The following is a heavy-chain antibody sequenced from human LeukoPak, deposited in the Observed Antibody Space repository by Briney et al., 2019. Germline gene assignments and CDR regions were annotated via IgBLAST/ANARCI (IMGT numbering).Heavy chain of an antibody. D-gene: IGHD1-26*01. CDR3: VKDAPNGSVDY. V-gene: IGHV3-9*01. Sequence: GGSLRLSCAASGFNFGAYVMHWVRQSPGKGLEWVAVISWTGDGAAYADSVRGRFTISRDNAKNSLYLQMNSLRPEDTAFYYCVKDAPNGSVDYWGQGTLVTVSS. J-gene: IGHJ4*02. CDR2: ISWTGDGA. CDR1: GFNFGAYV.